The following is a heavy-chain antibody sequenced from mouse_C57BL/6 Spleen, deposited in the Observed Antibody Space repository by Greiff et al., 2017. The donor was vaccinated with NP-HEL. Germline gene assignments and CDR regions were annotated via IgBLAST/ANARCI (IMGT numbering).Heavy chain of an antibody. CDR3: ALRSYYAMDY. CDR1: GYTFTSYW. CDR2: IHPNSGST. J-gene: IGHJ4*01. Sequence: QVHVKQSGAELVKPGASVKLSCKASGYTFTSYWMHWVKQRPGQGLEWIGMIHPNSGSTNYNEKFKSKATLTVDKSSSTAYMQLSSLTSEDSAVYYCALRSYYAMDYWGQGTSVTVSS. V-gene: IGHV1-64*01.